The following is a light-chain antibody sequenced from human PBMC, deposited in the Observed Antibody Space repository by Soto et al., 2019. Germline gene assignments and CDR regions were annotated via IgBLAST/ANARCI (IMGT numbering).Light chain of an antibody. Sequence: DIKMSQSPSTLSASVGDRVTITCRASQIMSSLVAWYQQKPGEAPKLLIYDASTLESGVPSRFSGSGSETQFTLTISSLQPEDFATYYCQQHYTYTWTFGQGTKV. CDR3: QQHYTYTWT. CDR1: QIMSSL. J-gene: IGKJ1*01. V-gene: IGKV1-5*01. CDR2: DAS.